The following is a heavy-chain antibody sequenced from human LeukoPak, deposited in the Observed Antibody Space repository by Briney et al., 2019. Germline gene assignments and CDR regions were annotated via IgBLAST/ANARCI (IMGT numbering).Heavy chain of an antibody. CDR2: IYYSGST. CDR1: GGSIGSYY. Sequence: SETLSLTCTVSGGSIGSYYWGWIRQPPGKGLEWIGSIYYSGSTYYNPSLKSRVTISVDTSKNQFSLKLSSVTAADTAVYYCARQGGELLFALWDYWGQGTLVTVSS. J-gene: IGHJ4*02. V-gene: IGHV4-39*01. CDR3: ARQGGELLFALWDY. D-gene: IGHD1-26*01.